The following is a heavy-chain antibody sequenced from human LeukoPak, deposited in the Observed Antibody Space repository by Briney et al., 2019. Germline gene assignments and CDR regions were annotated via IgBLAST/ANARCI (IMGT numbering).Heavy chain of an antibody. Sequence: GASVKVSCKASGYTFTGYYMHWVRQAPGQGLEWMGWISPNSGGTNYAQKFQGRVTMTRDTSISTAYMELSRLRSDDTAVYYCARDRGYGDLLIDYWGQGTLVTVSS. D-gene: IGHD4-17*01. CDR2: ISPNSGGT. V-gene: IGHV1-2*02. J-gene: IGHJ4*02. CDR1: GYTFTGYY. CDR3: ARDRGYGDLLIDY.